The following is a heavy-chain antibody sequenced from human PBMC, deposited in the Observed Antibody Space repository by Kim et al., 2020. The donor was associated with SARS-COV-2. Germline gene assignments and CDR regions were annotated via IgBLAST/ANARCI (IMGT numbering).Heavy chain of an antibody. Sequence: ESRKGRFTISRDNSKNTLYLQMNSRRAEDMAVYYCARDYCSSTSCFSFDYWGQGTLVTVSS. J-gene: IGHJ4*02. V-gene: IGHV3-30*07. D-gene: IGHD2-2*01. CDR3: ARDYCSSTSCFSFDY.